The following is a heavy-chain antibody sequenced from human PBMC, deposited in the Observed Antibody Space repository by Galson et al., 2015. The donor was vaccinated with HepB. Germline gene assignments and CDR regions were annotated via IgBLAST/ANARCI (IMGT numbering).Heavy chain of an antibody. CDR1: GFTFTAYG. CDR3: ARGGDGDFVLSNYYGLDV. V-gene: IGHV1-18*04. Sequence: SVKVSCKASGFTFTAYGINWVRQAPGEGLEWMGWISAYTDHTNYAQKFQGRVTMTTDTATTTAYLHLRSLTYDATAVYYCARGGDGDFVLSNYYGLDVWGQGTPVTVAS. CDR2: ISAYTDHT. J-gene: IGHJ6*02. D-gene: IGHD4-17*01.